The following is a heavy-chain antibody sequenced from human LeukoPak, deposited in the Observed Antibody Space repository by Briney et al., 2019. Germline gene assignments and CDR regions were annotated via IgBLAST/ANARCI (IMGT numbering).Heavy chain of an antibody. D-gene: IGHD2-8*02. CDR2: ITTHGGST. CDR3: ARVPVVTGAHAFDI. V-gene: IGHV3-64*02. J-gene: IGHJ3*02. CDR1: GFTFSSFV. Sequence: GGSLRLSCVAAGFTFSSFVVHWVRQAPGAGLEYVSAITTHGGSTYYADSVKGRFTISRDNSNNTLYLQMGSLRAEDTAVYYCARVPVVTGAHAFDIWGHGTMVTVSS.